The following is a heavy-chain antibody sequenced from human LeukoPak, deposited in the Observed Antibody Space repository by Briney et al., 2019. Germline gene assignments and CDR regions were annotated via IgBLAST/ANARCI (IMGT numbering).Heavy chain of an antibody. Sequence: KSGGSLRLSCAASGFILSSYWMNWVRQAPGKGLEWVANIKQDGSEKYYVDSVKGRFTISRDNAKNSLYLQMNSLRAEDTAVYYCARENRDYFDYWGQGTLVTVSS. CDR3: ARENRDYFDY. J-gene: IGHJ4*02. CDR1: GFILSSYW. CDR2: IKQDGSEK. V-gene: IGHV3-7*01. D-gene: IGHD3-16*02.